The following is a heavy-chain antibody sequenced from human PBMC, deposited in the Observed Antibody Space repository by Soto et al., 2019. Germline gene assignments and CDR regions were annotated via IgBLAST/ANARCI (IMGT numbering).Heavy chain of an antibody. CDR2: IYWDDDK. D-gene: IGHD7-27*01. V-gene: IGHV2-5*02. CDR3: AHHLIAWGDAFDI. J-gene: IGHJ3*02. Sequence: QITLKESGPTLVKPTQTLTLTCTFSGFSLSTNGVGVSWIRQPPGKALEWLALIYWDDDKRYSPSLRSRLTXXXXXXXXXXXXXXXXXXXVXXXXXXXAHHLIAWGDAFDIWGQGTMVTV. CDR1: GFSLSTNGVG.